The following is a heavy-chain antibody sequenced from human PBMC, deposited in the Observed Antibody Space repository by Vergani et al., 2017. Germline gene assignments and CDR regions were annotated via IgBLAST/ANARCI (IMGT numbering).Heavy chain of an antibody. V-gene: IGHV3-30*18. CDR1: GFTFSSYG. D-gene: IGHD2-15*01. Sequence: QVQLVESGGGVVQPGRSLRLSCAASGFTFSSYGMHWVRQAPGKGLEWVAVISYDGSNKYYADSVKGRFTISRDNSKNTLYLQMNSVRAEDTAVYYCEKAEGRYCSGGSCYSPDYWGQGTLVTVSS. CDR2: ISYDGSNK. J-gene: IGHJ4*02. CDR3: EKAEGRYCSGGSCYSPDY.